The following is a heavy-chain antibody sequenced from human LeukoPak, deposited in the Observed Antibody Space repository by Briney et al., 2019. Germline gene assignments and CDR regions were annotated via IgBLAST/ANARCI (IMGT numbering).Heavy chain of an antibody. V-gene: IGHV3-7*03. D-gene: IGHD3-10*01. CDR2: IKQDGSEN. J-gene: IGHJ5*02. Sequence: QPGGSLRLSCADSGFTFSSYWMSWVRQAPGKGLEWVANIKQDGSENYYVDSVKGRFTISRDNAKNSLCLQMNSLRAEDTAIYYCTRDCGSGLFDPWGQGTLVTVSS. CDR3: TRDCGSGLFDP. CDR1: GFTFSSYW.